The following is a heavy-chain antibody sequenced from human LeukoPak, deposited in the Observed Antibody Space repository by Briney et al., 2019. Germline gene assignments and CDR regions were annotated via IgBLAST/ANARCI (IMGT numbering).Heavy chain of an antibody. V-gene: IGHV4-61*01. J-gene: IGHJ4*02. Sequence: PSETLSLTCTVSGGSVSSGSYYWSWIRQSPGKGLGWIGYIYYSGSTNYNPSLKSRVTISVDTSKNQFSLNLSSVTAADTAVYYCARGSGYYRNFDYWGQGTLVTVSS. D-gene: IGHD3-22*01. CDR3: ARGSGYYRNFDY. CDR2: IYYSGST. CDR1: GGSVSSGSYY.